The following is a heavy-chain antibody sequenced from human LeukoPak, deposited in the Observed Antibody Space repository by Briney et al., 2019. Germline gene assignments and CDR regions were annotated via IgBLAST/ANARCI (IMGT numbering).Heavy chain of an antibody. J-gene: IGHJ5*02. CDR2: IKSKTDGGIT. CDR1: GFTFSNAW. D-gene: IGHD2-2*01. V-gene: IGHV3-15*01. CDR3: TTDTIVVVPAARGGDTWFDP. Sequence: GGPLRLSCAASGFTFSNAWMSWVRQAPGKGREWVGRIKSKTDGGITDYAAPVKGRFTISRDDSKNTLYLQMNSLKTEDTAVYYCTTDTIVVVPAARGGDTWFDPWGQGTLVTVSS.